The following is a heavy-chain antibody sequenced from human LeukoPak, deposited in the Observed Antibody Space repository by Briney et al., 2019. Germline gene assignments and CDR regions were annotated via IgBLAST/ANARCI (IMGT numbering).Heavy chain of an antibody. D-gene: IGHD6-19*01. Sequence: GRSLRLSCTAPGFTFGDYAMTWVRQAPGKGLECLGFIRSTPYGGTVEYAASVRGRFTISRDDSKSIAYLQMNSLKTEDTAVYYCTRGGSGWGWFDPWGQGTLVTVSS. CDR3: TRGGSGWGWFDP. V-gene: IGHV3-49*04. J-gene: IGHJ5*02. CDR1: GFTFGDYA. CDR2: IRSTPYGGTV.